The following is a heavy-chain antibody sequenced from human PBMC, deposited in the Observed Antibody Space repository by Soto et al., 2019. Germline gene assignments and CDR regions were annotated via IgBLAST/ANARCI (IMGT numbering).Heavy chain of an antibody. J-gene: IGHJ6*02. CDR3: ARGGSGSGWYRYYYYYGMDV. V-gene: IGHV6-1*01. D-gene: IGHD6-19*01. Sequence: SQTLSLTCAISGDSVSSNSAAWNWIRQSPSRGLEWLGRTYYRSKWYNDYAVSVKSRITINPDTSKNQFSLQLNSVTPEDTAVYYCARGGSGSGWYRYYYYYGMDVWGQGTTVTV. CDR2: TYYRSKWYN. CDR1: GDSVSSNSAA.